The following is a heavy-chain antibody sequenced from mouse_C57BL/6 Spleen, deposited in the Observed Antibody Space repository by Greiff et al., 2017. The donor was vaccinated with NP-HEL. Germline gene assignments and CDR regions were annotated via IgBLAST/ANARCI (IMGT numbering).Heavy chain of an antibody. CDR1: GYTFTSYW. J-gene: IGHJ1*03. D-gene: IGHD4-1*01. CDR3: ARSGTYWYFDV. CDR2: INPSSGYT. Sequence: VQLQQSGAELAKPGASVKLSCKASGYTFTSYWMHWVKQRPGQGLEWIGYINPSSGYTKYNQKFKDKATLTAEKSSSTAYMQLSSLTYEDSAVYYCARSGTYWYFDVWGTGTTVTVSS. V-gene: IGHV1-7*01.